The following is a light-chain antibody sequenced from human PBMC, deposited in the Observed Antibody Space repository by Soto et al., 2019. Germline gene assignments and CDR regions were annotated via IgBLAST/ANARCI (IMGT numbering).Light chain of an antibody. V-gene: IGKV1-33*01. J-gene: IGKJ4*01. CDR2: DAS. CDR1: QDISNY. Sequence: DIQMTQSPSSLSASVGDRVTITCQASQDISNYLNWYQQKPGKAPKLLSYDASILETGVQSRFSGSGSGTDFTYTISSLQHDYIATYYCQPYANLPPVTVGGGTKLEL. CDR3: QPYANLPPVT.